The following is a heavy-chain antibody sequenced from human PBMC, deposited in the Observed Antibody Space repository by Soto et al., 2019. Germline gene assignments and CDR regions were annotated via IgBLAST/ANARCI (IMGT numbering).Heavy chain of an antibody. Sequence: QVQLQQWGAGLLKPSETLSLTCAVYGGSFSTDYWSWIRQPPGKGLEWIGEINPSGGTNYNPSLKSRVTISVATSKNQFSLKLSSVTGADTAVYYCARVLAARASRYFDYWGQGTLVTVSS. CDR3: ARVLAARASRYFDY. CDR1: GGSFSTDY. D-gene: IGHD6-6*01. CDR2: INPSGGT. V-gene: IGHV4-34*01. J-gene: IGHJ4*02.